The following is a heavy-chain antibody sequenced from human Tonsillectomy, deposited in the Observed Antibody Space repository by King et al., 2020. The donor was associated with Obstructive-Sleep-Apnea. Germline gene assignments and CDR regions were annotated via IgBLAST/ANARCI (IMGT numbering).Heavy chain of an antibody. V-gene: IGHV3-7*03. J-gene: IGHJ4*02. D-gene: IGHD3-3*01. CDR2: IKQDGSEK. CDR3: AKDHKDYDFWSGYYTYYFDY. CDR1: GFTFSSYW. Sequence: VQLVESGGGLVQPGGSLRLSCAASGFTFSSYWMNWVRQAPGKGLEWVANIKQDGSEKYYVDSVKGRFTISRDNAKNSLYLQMNSLRAEDTAMYYCAKDHKDYDFWSGYYTYYFDYWGQGTLVTVSS.